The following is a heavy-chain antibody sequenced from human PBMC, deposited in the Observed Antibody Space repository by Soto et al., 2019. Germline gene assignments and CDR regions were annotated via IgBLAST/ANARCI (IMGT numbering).Heavy chain of an antibody. Sequence: WSLRLSCAASGFTFSSYDMHWVRQATGKGLEWVSAIGTAGDTYYPGSVKGRFTISRENAKNSLYLQMNSLRAGDTAVYYCARRAAAGVYYFDYWGQGTLVTVSS. CDR2: IGTAGDT. J-gene: IGHJ4*02. D-gene: IGHD6-13*01. V-gene: IGHV3-13*01. CDR1: GFTFSSYD. CDR3: ARRAAAGVYYFDY.